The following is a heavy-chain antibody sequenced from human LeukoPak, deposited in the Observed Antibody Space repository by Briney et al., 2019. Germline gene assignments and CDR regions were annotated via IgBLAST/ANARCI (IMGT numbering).Heavy chain of an antibody. CDR2: ISYDGSNK. J-gene: IGHJ4*02. CDR3: AREATVTLFDY. CDR1: GFTFSSYA. D-gene: IGHD4-11*01. Sequence: GGSLRLSCAASGFTFSSYAMHWVRQAPGKGREWVSVISYDGSNKYSADSVKGRFTISRDNSKNTLYLQMNSLRAEDTAVYYCAREATVTLFDYWGQGTLVTVSS. V-gene: IGHV3-30-3*01.